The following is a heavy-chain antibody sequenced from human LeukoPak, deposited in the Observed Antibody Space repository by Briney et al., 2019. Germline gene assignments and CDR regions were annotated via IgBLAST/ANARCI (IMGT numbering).Heavy chain of an antibody. CDR2: ISGSGGST. CDR1: GFTFSSYA. V-gene: IGHV3-23*01. Sequence: PGGSLRLSCAVSGFTFSSYAMSWVRQAPGKGLEWVSAISGSGGSTYYADSVKGRFTISRDNSKNTLYLQMNSLRAEDTAVYYCAKDLDYDFWSGPQFDYWGQGTLVTVSS. CDR3: AKDLDYDFWSGPQFDY. D-gene: IGHD3-3*01. J-gene: IGHJ4*02.